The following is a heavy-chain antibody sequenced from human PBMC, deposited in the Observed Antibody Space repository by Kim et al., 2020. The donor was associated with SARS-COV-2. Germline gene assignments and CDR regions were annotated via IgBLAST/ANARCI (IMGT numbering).Heavy chain of an antibody. J-gene: IGHJ4*02. Sequence: ASVKVSCKASGYTFNTSGFSWVRQAPGQGLEWMGWISAYNGKTNFAQKFQGRVTMTTDTSTSTPYMELRSLRSDDTAVYYCATVAGGYNWNYFDYWGQGTLVTVSS. CDR3: ATVAGGYNWNYFDY. V-gene: IGHV1-18*01. D-gene: IGHD1-20*01. CDR2: ISAYNGKT. CDR1: GYTFNTSG.